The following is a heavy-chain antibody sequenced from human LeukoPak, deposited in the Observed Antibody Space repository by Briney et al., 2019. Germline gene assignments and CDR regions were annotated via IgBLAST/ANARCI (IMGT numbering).Heavy chain of an antibody. J-gene: IGHJ4*02. CDR1: GGSFNSYY. CDR3: ARGSFIVGATIIDY. CDR2: IYPGGST. D-gene: IGHD1-26*01. V-gene: IGHV4-59*01. Sequence: PSETLSLTCTVSGGSFNSYYWSWIRQPPGKGLEWIGYIYPGGSTNYNPSLKSRVTTSVDTSKNQFSLKLSSVTAADTAVYYCARGSFIVGATIIDYWGQGTLVTVSS.